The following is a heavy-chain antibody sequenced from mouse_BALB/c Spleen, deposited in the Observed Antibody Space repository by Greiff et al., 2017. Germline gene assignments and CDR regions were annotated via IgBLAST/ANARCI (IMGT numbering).Heavy chain of an antibody. J-gene: IGHJ3*01. CDR3: ALYGSSAWFAY. Sequence: EVQLQQSGAELVKPGASVKLSCTASGFNIKDTYMHWVKQRPEQGLEWIGRIDPANGNTKYDPKFQGKATITADTSSNTAYLQLSSLTSEDTAVYYCALYGSSAWFAYWGQGTLVTVSA. D-gene: IGHD1-3*01. CDR2: IDPANGNT. V-gene: IGHV14-3*02. CDR1: GFNIKDTY.